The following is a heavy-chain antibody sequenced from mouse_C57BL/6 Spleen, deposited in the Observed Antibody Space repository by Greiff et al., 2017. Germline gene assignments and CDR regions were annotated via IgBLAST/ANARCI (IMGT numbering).Heavy chain of an antibody. Sequence: VQLKQSGPELVKPGDSVKISCKASGYSFTGYFMNWVMQSHGKSLEWIGRINPYNGDTFYNQKFKGKATLTVDKSSSTAHMELRSLTSEDSAVYYCARKGYDWFAYWGQGTLVTVSA. CDR1: GYSFTGYF. CDR2: INPYNGDT. J-gene: IGHJ3*01. D-gene: IGHD2-2*01. CDR3: ARKGYDWFAY. V-gene: IGHV1-20*01.